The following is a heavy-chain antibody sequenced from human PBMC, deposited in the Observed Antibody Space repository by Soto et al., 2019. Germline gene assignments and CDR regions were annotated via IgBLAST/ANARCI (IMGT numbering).Heavy chain of an antibody. J-gene: IGHJ5*02. CDR3: ARLRPMTGTTDWFDP. D-gene: IGHD1-20*01. Sequence: QVQLQESGPGLVKPWETLSLTCTVSGASISSYYWTWIRQPPGKGLEWIGYISNSGSTYYNPSLKSRVNIRVDTSKNHSSLILTSVTAADTAVYYCARLRPMTGTTDWFDPWGQGTLVTVSS. CDR1: GASISSYY. CDR2: ISNSGST. V-gene: IGHV4-59*08.